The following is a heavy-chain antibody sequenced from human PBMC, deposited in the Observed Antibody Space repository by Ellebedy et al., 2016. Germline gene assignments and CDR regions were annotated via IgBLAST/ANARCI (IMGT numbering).Heavy chain of an antibody. CDR2: ISYDGSNK. CDR1: GFTFSSYA. CDR3: ARGTTVSANWFDP. D-gene: IGHD4-11*01. J-gene: IGHJ5*02. V-gene: IGHV3-30-3*01. Sequence: GESLKISXAASGFTFSSYAMHWVRQAPGKGLEWVAVISYDGSNKYYADSVKGRFTISRDNSKNTLYLQMNSLRADDTAVYYCARGTTVSANWFDPWGQGTLVIVSS.